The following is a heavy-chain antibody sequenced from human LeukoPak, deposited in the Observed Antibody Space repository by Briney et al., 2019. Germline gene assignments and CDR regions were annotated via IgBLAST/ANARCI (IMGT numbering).Heavy chain of an antibody. CDR1: GASISSSSYY. D-gene: IGHD5-18*01. V-gene: IGHV4-39*01. CDR3: ARLRGYSGGPPGY. Sequence: HSETLYLTCIVSGASISSSSYYWGWIRQPPGKGLEWIGNLYYNGDSYYNTSLKSRATISVATSKNGFSLILSSVTAAATVEYFGARLRGYSGGPPGYWGQGTLVTVSS. CDR2: LYYNGDS. J-gene: IGHJ4*02.